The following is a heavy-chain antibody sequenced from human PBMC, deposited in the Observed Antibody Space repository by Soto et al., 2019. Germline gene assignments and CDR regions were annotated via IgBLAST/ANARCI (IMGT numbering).Heavy chain of an antibody. CDR2: IKSKTDGGTT. CDR3: ATWDLYYDSSGYYSLDY. J-gene: IGHJ4*02. D-gene: IGHD3-22*01. CDR1: GVTLTNGL. Sequence: GALRLSCAGSGVTLTNGLMNWVRQAPGKGPEWVGRIKSKTDGGTTDYAAPVKGRFTISRDDSENTLYLQMNSLRAEDTAVYYCATWDLYYDSSGYYSLDYWGQGTLVTVSS. V-gene: IGHV3-15*07.